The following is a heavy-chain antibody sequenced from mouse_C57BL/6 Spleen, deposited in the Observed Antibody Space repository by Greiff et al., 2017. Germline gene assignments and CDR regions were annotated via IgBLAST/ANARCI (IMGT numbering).Heavy chain of an antibody. J-gene: IGHJ3*01. D-gene: IGHD1-1*02. CDR3: ARGGTLVAPWFAY. Sequence: EVQLQQSGPELVKPGASVKISCKASGYTFTDYYMNWVKQSHGKSLEWIGDINPNNGGTSYNQKFKGKATLTVDKSSSTAYMELRSLTSEDSAVYYCARGGTLVAPWFAYWGQGTLVTVSA. V-gene: IGHV1-26*01. CDR1: GYTFTDYY. CDR2: INPNNGGT.